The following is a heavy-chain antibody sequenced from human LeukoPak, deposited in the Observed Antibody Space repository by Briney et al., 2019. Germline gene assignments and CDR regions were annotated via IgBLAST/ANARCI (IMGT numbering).Heavy chain of an antibody. CDR2: SNSDGSST. CDR3: AKGRKYSYDSCDY. Sequence: GGTLTLSCAASGFTFSSYWMNWVRQAPGKGLVWISRSNSDGSSTSYADSVKGRFAISRDNAKNTLYLQMNSLRAEDTAVYYCAKGRKYSYDSCDYWGQGTLVTVSS. CDR1: GFTFSSYW. D-gene: IGHD5-18*01. V-gene: IGHV3-74*01. J-gene: IGHJ4*02.